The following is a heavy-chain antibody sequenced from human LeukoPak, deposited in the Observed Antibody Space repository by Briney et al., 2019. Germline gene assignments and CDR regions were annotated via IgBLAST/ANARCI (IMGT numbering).Heavy chain of an antibody. D-gene: IGHD1-26*01. Sequence: GGSLRLSCAASGFTFSSYAMSWVRQAPGKGLEWVSSISASGGSTYYADSVKGRFTISRDNSKNTLYLQMNSLRAEDTAVYYCARDASSSGSYYFDSWGQGTLVTVSS. CDR3: ARDASSSGSYYFDS. J-gene: IGHJ4*02. V-gene: IGHV3-23*01. CDR1: GFTFSSYA. CDR2: ISASGGST.